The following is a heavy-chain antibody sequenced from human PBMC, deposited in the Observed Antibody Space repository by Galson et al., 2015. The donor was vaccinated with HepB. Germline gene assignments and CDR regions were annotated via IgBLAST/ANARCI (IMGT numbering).Heavy chain of an antibody. CDR1: GFTFSGSA. CDR2: IRSKANSYAT. Sequence: SLRLSCAASGFTFSGSAMHWVRQASGKGLEWVGRIRSKANSYATAYAASVKGRFTISRDDSKNTAYLQMNSLKTEDTAVYYCTSSIAAAGTVYYYYGMDVWGQGTTVTVSS. J-gene: IGHJ6*02. D-gene: IGHD6-13*01. CDR3: TSSIAAAGTVYYYYGMDV. V-gene: IGHV3-73*01.